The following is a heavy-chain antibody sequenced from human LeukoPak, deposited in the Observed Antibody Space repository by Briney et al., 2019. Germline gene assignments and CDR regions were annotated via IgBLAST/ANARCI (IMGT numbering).Heavy chain of an antibody. D-gene: IGHD3-22*01. J-gene: IGHJ4*02. CDR2: ISSSSSYI. CDR3: ARVPYYYDSSGPLGY. CDR1: GFTFSSYS. Sequence: NPGGSLRLSCAASGFTFSSYSMNWVRQAPGKGLEWVSSISSSSSYIYYADSVKGRFTISRDNAKNSLYLQMNSLRAEDTAVYYCARVPYYYDSSGPLGYWGQGTLVTVSS. V-gene: IGHV3-21*01.